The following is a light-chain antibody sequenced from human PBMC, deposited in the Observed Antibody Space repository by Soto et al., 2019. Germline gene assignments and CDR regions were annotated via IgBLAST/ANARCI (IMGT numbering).Light chain of an antibody. V-gene: IGKV3-20*01. CDR1: QSVNSNY. CDR2: GAS. CDR3: QQYNNWPPVT. J-gene: IGKJ3*01. Sequence: DIVLTQSPGTLSLSPGERATLSCRASQSVNSNYLAWYQQKPGQAARLLIYGASSRATGIPDRFSGVGSGTEFTLTISSLQSEDFAVYYCQQYNNWPPVTFXPGTKVDIK.